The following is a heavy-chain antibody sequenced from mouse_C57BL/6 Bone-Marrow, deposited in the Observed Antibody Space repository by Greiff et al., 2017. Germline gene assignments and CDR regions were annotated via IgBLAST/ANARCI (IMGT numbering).Heavy chain of an antibody. CDR1: GYAFSSSW. D-gene: IGHD2-4*01. CDR3: ARDDYDRRSYAMDY. V-gene: IGHV1-82*01. Sequence: LQQSGPELVKPGASVKISCKASGYAFSSSWMNWVKQRPGKGLEWIGRIYPGDGDTNYNGKFKGKATLTADKSSSTAYMQLSSLTSEDSAVYFCARDDYDRRSYAMDYWGQGTSVTVSS. J-gene: IGHJ4*01. CDR2: IYPGDGDT.